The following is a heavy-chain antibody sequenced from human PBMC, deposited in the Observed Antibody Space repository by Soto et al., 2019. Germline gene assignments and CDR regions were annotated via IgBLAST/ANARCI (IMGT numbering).Heavy chain of an antibody. CDR2: ISSSGSTI. Sequence: PVGSLRLSCAASGFTFSSYEMNWVRQAPGKGLEWVSYISSSGSTIYYADSVKGRFTISRDNAKNSLYLQMNSLRAEDTAVYYCAIPTVYDFWSGYPPLGMDVWGQGTTVTVSS. V-gene: IGHV3-48*03. J-gene: IGHJ6*02. CDR3: AIPTVYDFWSGYPPLGMDV. CDR1: GFTFSSYE. D-gene: IGHD3-3*01.